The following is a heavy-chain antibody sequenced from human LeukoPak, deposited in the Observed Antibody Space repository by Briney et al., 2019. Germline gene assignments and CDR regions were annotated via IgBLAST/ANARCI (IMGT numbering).Heavy chain of an antibody. CDR1: GFTFSSYA. CDR3: AMVITMIVR. Sequence: GGSLRLSCAASGFTFSSYAMSWVRQAPGKGLEWVSAISGSGGGTYYADYVKGRFTLSRDNSKNTLYLQMNSLRAEDTAVYYCAMVITMIVRWGQGTLVTVSS. D-gene: IGHD3-22*01. J-gene: IGHJ4*02. V-gene: IGHV3-23*01. CDR2: ISGSGGGT.